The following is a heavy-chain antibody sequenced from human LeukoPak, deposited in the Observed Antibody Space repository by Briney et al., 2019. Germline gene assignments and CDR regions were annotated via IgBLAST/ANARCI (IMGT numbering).Heavy chain of an antibody. CDR1: GFTFSSYA. V-gene: IGHV3-23*01. CDR2: ISGSGGSR. CDR3: AKELDSSAEYYFDY. Sequence: GGSLRLSCAASGFTFSSYAMSWVRQAPGKGQELVSAISGSGGSRYYADSVKGRFTISRDNSKNTLYLQMNSLRAEDTAVYYCAKELDSSAEYYFDYWGQGTLVTVSS. J-gene: IGHJ4*02. D-gene: IGHD3-22*01.